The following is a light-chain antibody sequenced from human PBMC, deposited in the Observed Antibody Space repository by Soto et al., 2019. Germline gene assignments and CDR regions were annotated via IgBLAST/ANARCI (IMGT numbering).Light chain of an antibody. J-gene: IGKJ1*01. Sequence: DIQMTQSPSTLSASVGDRVTITCRASQSISSWLAWYQQKPGKAPKLLIYDASSLESGVPSRFSGSGCGTEFTLTISSLQPDDFATYYCKQYNSYWTFGQGTKVEIE. CDR2: DAS. V-gene: IGKV1-5*01. CDR3: KQYNSYWT. CDR1: QSISSW.